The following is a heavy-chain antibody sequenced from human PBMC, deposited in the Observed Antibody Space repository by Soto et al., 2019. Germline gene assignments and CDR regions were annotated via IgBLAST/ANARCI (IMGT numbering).Heavy chain of an antibody. CDR2: INAGNGNT. V-gene: IGHV1-3*05. J-gene: IGHJ6*02. Sequence: QVQLVQSGAEEKKPGASVKVSCKASGYTFTSYAMHWVRQAPGQRLEWMGWINAGNGNTKYSQKFQGRVTITRDTSASTAYMELSSLRSEDTAVYYCARSGGGSYTGYGMDVWGQGTTVTVSS. D-gene: IGHD1-26*01. CDR3: ARSGGGSYTGYGMDV. CDR1: GYTFTSYA.